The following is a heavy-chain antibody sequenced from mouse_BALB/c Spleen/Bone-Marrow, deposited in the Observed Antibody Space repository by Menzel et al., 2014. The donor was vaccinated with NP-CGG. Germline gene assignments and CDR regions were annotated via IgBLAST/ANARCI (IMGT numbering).Heavy chain of an antibody. V-gene: IGHV1-80*01. CDR3: ARGGISVDY. Sequence: QVQLQQSGAELVRPGSSVKISCESSGYVFSTYWINWVKQRPGQGLEWFGQIYPGDGDTDYNGKFKDKATLTADKSSNTAYMQLSSLTSEDSAVYFCARGGISVDYWGQGTTLTVSS. J-gene: IGHJ2*01. CDR2: IYPGDGDT. CDR1: GYVFSTYW.